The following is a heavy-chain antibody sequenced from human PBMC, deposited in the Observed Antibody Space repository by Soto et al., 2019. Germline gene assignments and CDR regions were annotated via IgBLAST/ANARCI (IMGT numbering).Heavy chain of an antibody. CDR2: ISGYNGNT. V-gene: IGHV1-18*01. Sequence: QIHLEQSRIEMKEPGTSLKISCATSGYSFTNYGISWVRQAPGQGLEWMGWISGYNGNTKYAQSFHDRVVMTADKFTSTGYFEMRNLRSNDTAVYYCARANTWVTGRVGTHWGQGTKVTVSS. D-gene: IGHD1-1*01. CDR3: ARANTWVTGRVGTH. J-gene: IGHJ4*02. CDR1: GYSFTNYG.